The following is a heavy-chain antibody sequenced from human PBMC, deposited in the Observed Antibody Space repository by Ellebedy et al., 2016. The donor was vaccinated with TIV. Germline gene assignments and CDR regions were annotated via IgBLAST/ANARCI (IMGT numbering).Heavy chain of an antibody. CDR1: DDSISSYY. D-gene: IGHD1-26*01. J-gene: IGHJ4*02. CDR3: ARHIVVPTPGFDS. CDR2: IYYTGHT. V-gene: IGHV4-59*08. Sequence: SETLSLTCTVSDDSISSYYWSWIRQPPGKGLEWVGCIYYTGHTNYNPSLKSRVTISLDTSKNLFSLKLSSVTAADTAVYLCARHIVVPTPGFDSWGQGTLVTVSS.